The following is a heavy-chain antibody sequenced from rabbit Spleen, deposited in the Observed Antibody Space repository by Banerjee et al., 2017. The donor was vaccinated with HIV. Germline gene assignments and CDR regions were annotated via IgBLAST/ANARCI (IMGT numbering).Heavy chain of an antibody. CDR2: INTATGKA. V-gene: IGHV1S45*01. J-gene: IGHJ4*01. Sequence: QEQLEESGGGLVKPEGSLTLTCKASGFFFSDIDLMCLVRQAPGKGLEWIACINTATGKAIYASWPNARFTSSKTTSTPMTVQMPSRTAAVTATYCGARDVAGVIGWDFLLWGPGSLVTV. D-gene: IGHD4-1*01. CDR3: ARDVAGVIGWDFLL. CDR1: GFFFSDIDL.